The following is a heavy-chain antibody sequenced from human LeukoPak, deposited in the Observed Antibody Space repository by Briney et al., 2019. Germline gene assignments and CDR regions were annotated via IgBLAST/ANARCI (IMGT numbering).Heavy chain of an antibody. D-gene: IGHD6-19*01. CDR1: GFTFSSYA. CDR2: ISGSGAYT. Sequence: PGGSLRLSCAASGFTFSSYAMSWVRQAPGKGLEWVSTISGSGAYTYYADSVKGRFTISRDNSKNTLYLQMNSLRAEDTAVYYCAKDRAGAVAGQYYYGMDVWGQGTTVTVSS. V-gene: IGHV3-23*01. CDR3: AKDRAGAVAGQYYYGMDV. J-gene: IGHJ6*02.